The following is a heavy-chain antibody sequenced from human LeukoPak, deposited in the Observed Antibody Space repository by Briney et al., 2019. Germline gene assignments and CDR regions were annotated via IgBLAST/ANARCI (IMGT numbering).Heavy chain of an antibody. V-gene: IGHV1-2*02. Sequence: WASVKVSCKASGYTFTGYYMHWVRQAPGQGLEWMGWINPTSGGTNYAQTFQGRVTMTRDTSTSTVYMELSSLRSEDTAVYYCARDAVRGRQWMVGYWGQGPLVTVSS. CDR2: INPTSGGT. CDR1: GYTFTGYY. D-gene: IGHD6-19*01. CDR3: ARDAVRGRQWMVGY. J-gene: IGHJ4*02.